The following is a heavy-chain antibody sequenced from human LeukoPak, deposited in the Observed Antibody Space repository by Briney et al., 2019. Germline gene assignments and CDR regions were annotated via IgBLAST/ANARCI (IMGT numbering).Heavy chain of an antibody. D-gene: IGHD2-21*02. Sequence: GGSLRLSCAASGFTFSSYGMHWVRQAPGKGLEWVAVIWYDGSNKYYADSVKGRFTTSRDNSKNTLYLQMNSLRAEDTAVYYCAKLVTAIPDAFDIWGQGTMVTVSS. J-gene: IGHJ3*02. CDR2: IWYDGSNK. V-gene: IGHV3-33*06. CDR1: GFTFSSYG. CDR3: AKLVTAIPDAFDI.